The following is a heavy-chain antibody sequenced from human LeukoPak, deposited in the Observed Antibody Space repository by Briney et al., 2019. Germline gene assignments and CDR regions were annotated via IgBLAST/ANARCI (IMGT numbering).Heavy chain of an antibody. J-gene: IGHJ4*02. CDR2: INSDGSST. V-gene: IGHV3-74*01. CDR1: GFTFSAYW. D-gene: IGHD3-9*01. CDR3: AFSSLYYDILTGYYWPNYFDY. Sequence: PGGSLRLSCAASGFTFSAYWMHWVRQAPGKGLVWVSRINSDGSSTTYADSVKGRFTISRDNAKNSLYLQMNSLRAEDTAVYYCAFSSLYYDILTGYYWPNYFDYWGQGTLVTVSS.